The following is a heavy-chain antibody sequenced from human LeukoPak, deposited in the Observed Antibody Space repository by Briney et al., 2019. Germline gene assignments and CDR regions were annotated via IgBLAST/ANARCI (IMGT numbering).Heavy chain of an antibody. Sequence: PGGSLRLSCAASGFTFSSYGMHWVRQAPGKGLEWVAVIWYDGSNKYYADSVKGRFTISRDNSKNTLYLQMNSLRPEDTAVYYCAKVLSKGGGYYLTDYWGQGTLVTVSS. CDR2: IWYDGSNK. D-gene: IGHD3-22*01. CDR1: GFTFSSYG. V-gene: IGHV3-30*02. CDR3: AKVLSKGGGYYLTDY. J-gene: IGHJ4*02.